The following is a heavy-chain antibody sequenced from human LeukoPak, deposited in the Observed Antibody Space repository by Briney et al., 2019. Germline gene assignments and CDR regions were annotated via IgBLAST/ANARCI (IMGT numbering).Heavy chain of an antibody. V-gene: IGHV3-53*01. Sequence: GGSLRLSCAASGFTGSSSYMSWVRQALGKGLEWVSVIYSGGSTYYADSVKGRFTISRDNSKNTLYLQMNSLRAEDTAVYYCARESTVTTPYFDYWGQGTLVTVAS. D-gene: IGHD4-17*01. J-gene: IGHJ4*02. CDR2: IYSGGST. CDR1: GFTGSSSY. CDR3: ARESTVTTPYFDY.